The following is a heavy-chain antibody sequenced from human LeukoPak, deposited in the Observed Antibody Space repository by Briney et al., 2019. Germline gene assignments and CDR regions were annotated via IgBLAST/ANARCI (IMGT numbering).Heavy chain of an antibody. V-gene: IGHV3-23*01. CDR2: ISGSGGST. Sequence: PGGSLRLSCAASGFTFSSYAKSWVRQAPGKGLEWVSAISGSGGSTYYADSVKGRFTISRDNSKNTLYLQMNSLRAEDTAVYYCAKDSIGLEDYFDYWGQGTLVTVSS. CDR3: AKDSIGLEDYFDY. J-gene: IGHJ4*02. D-gene: IGHD2-15*01. CDR1: GFTFSSYA.